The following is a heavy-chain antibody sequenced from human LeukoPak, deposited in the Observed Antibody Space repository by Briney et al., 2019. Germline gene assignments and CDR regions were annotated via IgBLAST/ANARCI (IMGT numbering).Heavy chain of an antibody. CDR3: ASDITMVRGVLFQH. Sequence: PGGSLRLSCAASGFTFSSYAMSWVRQAPGKGLEWVSAISGSGGSTYYADSVKGRFTISRDNSKDTLYLQMNSLRAEDTAVYYCASDITMVRGVLFQHWGQGTLVTVSS. D-gene: IGHD3-10*01. J-gene: IGHJ1*01. CDR2: ISGSGGST. CDR1: GFTFSSYA. V-gene: IGHV3-23*01.